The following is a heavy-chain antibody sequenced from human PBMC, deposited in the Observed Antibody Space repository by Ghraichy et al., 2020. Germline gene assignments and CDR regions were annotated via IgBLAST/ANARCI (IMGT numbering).Heavy chain of an antibody. CDR2: IYSGGST. V-gene: IGHV3-53*01. J-gene: IGHJ6*02. CDR3: ARDWGYYYDSSGYPHNYYYGMDV. D-gene: IGHD3-22*01. CDR1: GFTVSSNY. Sequence: GGSLRLSCAASGFTVSSNYMSWVRQAPGKGLEWVSVIYSGGSTYYADSVKGRFTISRDNSKNTLYLQMNSLRAEDTAVYYCARDWGYYYDSSGYPHNYYYGMDVWGQGTTVTVSS.